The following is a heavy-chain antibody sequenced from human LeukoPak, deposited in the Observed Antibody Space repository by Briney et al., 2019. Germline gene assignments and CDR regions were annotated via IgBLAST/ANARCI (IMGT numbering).Heavy chain of an antibody. CDR1: GGTFSSYA. CDR3: AKGKDHTRTPFDY. J-gene: IGHJ4*02. CDR2: IIPIFGTA. Sequence: GASVKVSCKASGGTFSSYAISWVRQAPGQGLEWMGGIIPIFGTANYAQKFQGRVTITADKSTSTAYMELSSLRAEDTAVYYCAKGKDHTRTPFDYWGQGTLVTVSS. D-gene: IGHD2-15*01. V-gene: IGHV1-69*06.